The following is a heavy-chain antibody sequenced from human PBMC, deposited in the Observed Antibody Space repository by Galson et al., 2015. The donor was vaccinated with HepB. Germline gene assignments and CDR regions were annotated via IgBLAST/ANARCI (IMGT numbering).Heavy chain of an antibody. CDR1: GYTFTSYA. V-gene: IGHV1-3*01. CDR2: INAGNGNT. D-gene: IGHD6-13*01. J-gene: IGHJ5*02. Sequence: SVKVSCKASGYTFTSYAMHWXRQAPGQRLEWMGWINAGNGNTKYSQKFQGRVTITRDTSASTAYMELSSLRSEDTAVYYCAREGRGAAAGLLSQFDPWGQGTLVTVSS. CDR3: AREGRGAAAGLLSQFDP.